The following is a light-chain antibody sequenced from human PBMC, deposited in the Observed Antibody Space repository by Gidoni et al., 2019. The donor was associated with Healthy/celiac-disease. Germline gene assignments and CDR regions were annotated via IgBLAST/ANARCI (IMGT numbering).Light chain of an antibody. Sequence: MVLTPSPGPLSLSPGERATLSCRASQSVSSSYLAWYQQKPGQAPRLLIYGASSRATGIPDRFSGSGSGTDFTLTISRLEPEDFAVYYCQQYGSSPYTFGQGTKLEIK. CDR3: QQYGSSPYT. CDR1: QSVSSSY. J-gene: IGKJ2*01. CDR2: GAS. V-gene: IGKV3-20*01.